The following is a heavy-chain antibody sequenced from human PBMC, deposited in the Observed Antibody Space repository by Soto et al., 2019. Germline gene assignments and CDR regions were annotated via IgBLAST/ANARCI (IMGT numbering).Heavy chain of an antibody. D-gene: IGHD2-21*01. V-gene: IGHV3-48*03. J-gene: IGHJ4*02. Sequence: LRLSCAASGFTFSSYEMNWVRQAPGKGLEWVSYITTSGTTKYYADSVKGRFTISRDNAKNSLYLQMNSLRAEDTAVYYCARGNSPVQVYWGQGTLVTVSS. CDR2: ITTSGTTK. CDR3: ARGNSPVQVY. CDR1: GFTFSSYE.